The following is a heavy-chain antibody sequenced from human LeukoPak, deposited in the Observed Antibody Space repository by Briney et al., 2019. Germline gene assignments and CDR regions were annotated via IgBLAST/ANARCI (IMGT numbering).Heavy chain of an antibody. Sequence: KTSETLSLTFTVSGGSISSYYWSWIRQPPGKGLEWIGYIYYSGSTNYNPSLKSRVTISVDTSKNQFSLKLSSVTAADTAVYYCARALFYCSSTSCQWNLSPHYYYGMDVWGQGTTVTVSS. J-gene: IGHJ6*02. D-gene: IGHD2-2*01. CDR2: IYYSGST. V-gene: IGHV4-59*01. CDR1: GGSISSYY. CDR3: ARALFYCSSTSCQWNLSPHYYYGMDV.